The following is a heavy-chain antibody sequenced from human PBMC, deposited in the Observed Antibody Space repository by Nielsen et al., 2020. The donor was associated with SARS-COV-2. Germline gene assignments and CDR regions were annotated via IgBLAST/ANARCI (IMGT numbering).Heavy chain of an antibody. CDR1: GFTFRSYE. V-gene: IGHV3-66*01. J-gene: IGHJ4*02. CDR3: ATIGARELDY. D-gene: IGHD6-6*01. Sequence: GGSLRLSCAASGFTFRSYEMNWVRQAPGKGLEWVSVLYSGGSIYYADSVKGRFTISRDNSKSTLYLQMNSLRAEDTAVYYCATIGARELDYWGQGTLVTVSS. CDR2: LYSGGSI.